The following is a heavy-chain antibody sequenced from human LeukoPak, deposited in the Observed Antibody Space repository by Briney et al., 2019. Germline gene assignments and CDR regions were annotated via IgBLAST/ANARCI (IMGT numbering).Heavy chain of an antibody. CDR2: ISNSGSTI. CDR3: VVVFDY. CDR1: GFTFSGSA. J-gene: IGHJ4*02. D-gene: IGHD3-22*01. V-gene: IGHV3-48*03. Sequence: GGSLRLSCAASGFTFSGSAVHWVRQATGKGLEWVAYISNSGSTINYADSVKGRFTISRDNAKKSLYLQMNSLRAEDTAVYYCVVVFDYWGQGTLVTVSS.